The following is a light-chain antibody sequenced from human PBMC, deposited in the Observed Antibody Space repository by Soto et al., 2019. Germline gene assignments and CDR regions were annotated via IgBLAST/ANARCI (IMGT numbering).Light chain of an antibody. V-gene: IGLV1-44*01. J-gene: IGLJ3*02. CDR2: SYN. Sequence: QAVVTQPPSASGTPGQRVAMFCSGSSSNIGRNTVNWYQQLPGTAPRLLIYSYNQRPSGVPDRFSGSKSGTSASLAISGLQSEDEAHYYCAAWDDSLNGPVFGGGTKVTVL. CDR1: SSNIGRNT. CDR3: AAWDDSLNGPV.